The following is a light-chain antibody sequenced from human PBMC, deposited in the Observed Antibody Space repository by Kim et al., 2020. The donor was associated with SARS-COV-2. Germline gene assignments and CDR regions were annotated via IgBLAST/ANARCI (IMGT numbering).Light chain of an antibody. J-gene: IGKJ4*01. CDR3: QQYDYWPLLS. V-gene: IGKV3-15*01. CDR1: QSVGYN. CDR2: NAS. Sequence: SPGDRATLSCRASQSVGYNLAWYQQKPGQAPRLLIYNASLRGSGFPARFSGSGSGTEFTLTINSLQSEDVAVYYCQQYDYWPLLSFGGGTKVDIK.